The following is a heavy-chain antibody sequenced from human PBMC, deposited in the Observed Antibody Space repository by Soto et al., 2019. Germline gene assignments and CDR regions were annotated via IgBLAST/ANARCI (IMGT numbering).Heavy chain of an antibody. CDR3: ARGSPRMGALPTY. CDR1: GYIFTGYY. V-gene: IGHV1-2*02. CDR2: ISPKSGDT. D-gene: IGHD1-26*01. J-gene: IGHJ4*02. Sequence: QVQLVQSGDEVQKSGASVKVSCEASGYIFTGYYIHWMRQAPGQGLEWMGWISPKSGDTNLAQKFKGRVTLTRDTSSTTAYMELTRLKSDDTALYYCARGSPRMGALPTYWCQGTLLTVSS.